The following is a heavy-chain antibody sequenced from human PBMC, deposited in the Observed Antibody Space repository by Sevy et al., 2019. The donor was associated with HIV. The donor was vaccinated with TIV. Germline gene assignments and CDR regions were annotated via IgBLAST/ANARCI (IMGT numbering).Heavy chain of an antibody. V-gene: IGHV3-15*07. CDR1: GFTFINAW. CDR3: TWDHDYYYGMNV. J-gene: IGHJ6*02. D-gene: IGHD1-26*01. Sequence: GESLKISCAASGFTFINAWMNWVRQAPGKGLEWVGRIKSKGGGGTIDYAAPVKGRFSISRDDSKNTLYLQMNSLKIEVTALYYCTWDHDYYYGMNVWGQGTTVTVSS. CDR2: IKSKGGGGTI.